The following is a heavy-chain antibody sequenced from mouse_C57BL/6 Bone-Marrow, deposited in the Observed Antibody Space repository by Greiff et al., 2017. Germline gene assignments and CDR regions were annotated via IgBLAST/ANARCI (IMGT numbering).Heavy chain of an antibody. CDR2: IFPGSGST. CDR1: GYTFTDYY. Sequence: QVQLQQSGPELVKPGASVKISCKASGYTFTDYYINWVKQRPGQGLEWIGWIFPGSGSTYYNEKFKGKATLTVDKSSSTAYMLHSSLTSEDSAVYFGARGGGSSYDWYFDVWGTGTTVTVSA. D-gene: IGHD1-1*01. V-gene: IGHV1-75*01. CDR3: ARGGGSSYDWYFDV. J-gene: IGHJ1*03.